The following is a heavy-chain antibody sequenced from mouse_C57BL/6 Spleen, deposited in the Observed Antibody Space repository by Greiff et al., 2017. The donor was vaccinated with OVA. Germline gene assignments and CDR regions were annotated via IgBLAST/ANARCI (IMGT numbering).Heavy chain of an antibody. CDR3: ARGGYSNYVGYFDV. V-gene: IGHV1-26*01. J-gene: IGHJ1*03. D-gene: IGHD2-5*01. CDR2: INPNNGGT. Sequence: VQLKQSGPELVKPGASVKISCKASGYTFTDYYMNWVKQSHGKSLEWIGDINPNNGGTSYNQKFKGKATLTVDKSSSTAYMELRSLTSEDSAVSYCARGGYSNYVGYFDVWGTGTTVTVSS. CDR1: GYTFTDYY.